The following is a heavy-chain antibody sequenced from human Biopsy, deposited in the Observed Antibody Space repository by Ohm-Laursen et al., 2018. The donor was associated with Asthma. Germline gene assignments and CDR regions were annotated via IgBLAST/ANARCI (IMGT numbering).Heavy chain of an antibody. CDR1: GFTFGDYW. J-gene: IGHJ1*01. D-gene: IGHD3-3*02. CDR3: ARTFHFWSPYHAEHYQL. Sequence: SLRLSCTASGFTFGDYWMSRVRQVPGKGLERVANIKHDGTEKNHVDSLKGRFTISRDNAKNSLYLQMNSLRAEDTAVYYCARTFHFWSPYHAEHYQLWGQGTLVTVPS. CDR2: IKHDGTEK. V-gene: IGHV3-7*01.